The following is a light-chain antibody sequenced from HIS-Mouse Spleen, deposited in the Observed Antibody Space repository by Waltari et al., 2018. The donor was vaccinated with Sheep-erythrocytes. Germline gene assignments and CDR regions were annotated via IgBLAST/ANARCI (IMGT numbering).Light chain of an antibody. V-gene: IGLV2-8*01. CDR3: SSYAGSNNWV. Sequence: QSALTQPPSASGSPGQSVTISCTGTSSDVGGYNYDSWSQQHPGKAPKLMIYEVSKRPSGVPDRFSGSKSGNTASLTVSGLQAEDEADYYCSSYAGSNNWVFGGGTKLTVL. J-gene: IGLJ3*02. CDR1: SSDVGGYNY. CDR2: EVS.